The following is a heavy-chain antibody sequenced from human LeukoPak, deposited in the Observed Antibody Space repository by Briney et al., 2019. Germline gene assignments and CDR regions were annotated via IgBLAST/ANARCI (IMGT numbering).Heavy chain of an antibody. Sequence: GGSLRLSCAASGFTFSSYAMHWVRQAPGKGLEWAAVISYDGSNKYYADSVKGRFTISRDNSKNTLYLQMNSLRAEDTAVYYCARDIAAAGTGMTNWFDPWGQGTLVTVSS. CDR3: ARDIAAAGTGMTNWFDP. D-gene: IGHD6-13*01. V-gene: IGHV3-30-3*01. J-gene: IGHJ5*02. CDR1: GFTFSSYA. CDR2: ISYDGSNK.